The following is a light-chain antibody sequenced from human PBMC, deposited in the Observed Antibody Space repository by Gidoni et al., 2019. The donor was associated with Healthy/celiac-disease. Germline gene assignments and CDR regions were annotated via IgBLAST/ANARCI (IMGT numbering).Light chain of an antibody. CDR1: QSISSY. V-gene: IGKV1-39*01. CDR3: QQSYSTPPT. J-gene: IGKJ2*01. Sequence: IQMTHLPSSLSASVGDRVTITCRASQSISSYLNWYQQKPGKAPKLLIYAASSLQSGVPSRFSGSGSGTDFTLTISSLQPEGFATYYCQQSYSTPPTFGQGTKLEIK. CDR2: AAS.